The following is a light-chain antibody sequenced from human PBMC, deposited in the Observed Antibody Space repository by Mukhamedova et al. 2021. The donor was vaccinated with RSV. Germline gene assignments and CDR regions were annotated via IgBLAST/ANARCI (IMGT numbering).Light chain of an antibody. Sequence: GERATLSCRASQSVSSSYLAWYQQKPGQAPRLLIYGASSRATGIPDRFSGSGSGTDFTLTISRLEPEDFAVYYCQQYGSSHSFGQG. V-gene: IGKV3-20*01. CDR3: QQYGSSHS. J-gene: IGKJ2*03. CDR2: GAS. CDR1: QSVSSSY.